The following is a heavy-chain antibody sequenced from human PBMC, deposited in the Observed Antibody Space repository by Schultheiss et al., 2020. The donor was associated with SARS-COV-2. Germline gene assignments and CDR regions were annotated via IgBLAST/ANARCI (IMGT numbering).Heavy chain of an antibody. Sequence: GGSLRLSCAASGFTFSSYAMSWVRQAPGKGLEWVAVIWDDGSNKYYADSVKGRFTISRDNSKNTLYLQMNSLRAEDTAVYYCAKDRRAAVYWGQGTLVTVSS. CDR2: IWDDGSNK. V-gene: IGHV3-33*06. J-gene: IGHJ1*01. CDR1: GFTFSSYA. D-gene: IGHD6-13*01. CDR3: AKDRRAAVY.